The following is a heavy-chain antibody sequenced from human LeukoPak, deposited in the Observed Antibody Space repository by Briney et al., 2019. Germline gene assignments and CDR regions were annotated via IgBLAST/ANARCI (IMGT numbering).Heavy chain of an antibody. V-gene: IGHV4-4*07. CDR2: TYISGST. CDR1: GDSLSSYY. D-gene: IGHD6-13*01. CDR3: ARELSGIAAVD. Sequence: SGTLSLTCTVSGDSLSSYYWSWIGQPAREGLEGIGRTYISGSTNYNPSLNSQVTMSVDTYKNEFSLKLSSVTAADTAVYYCARELSGIAAVDWGQGTLVTVSS. J-gene: IGHJ4*02.